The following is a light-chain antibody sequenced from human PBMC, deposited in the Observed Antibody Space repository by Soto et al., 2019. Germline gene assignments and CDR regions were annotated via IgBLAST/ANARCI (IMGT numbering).Light chain of an antibody. CDR3: QQYLAIPRT. J-gene: IGKJ1*01. V-gene: IGKV4-1*01. CDR2: WAS. CDR1: QSVIYSANNKNC. Sequence: DIVLTQSPDSLAVSLGERATINCKSSQSVIYSANNKNCLAWYQRKPGQPPKLLIYWASTRESGVPDRFSGSGSGTDFTLTISSLQAEDVAVYYCQQYLAIPRTFGQGTKVDIK.